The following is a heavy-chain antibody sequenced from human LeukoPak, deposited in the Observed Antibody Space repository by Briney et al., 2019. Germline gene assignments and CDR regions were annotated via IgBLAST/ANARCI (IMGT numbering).Heavy chain of an antibody. CDR3: ARDLRGYYGSGSYCKFDY. D-gene: IGHD3-10*01. V-gene: IGHV1-69*05. CDR1: GGTFSSYA. J-gene: IGHJ4*02. Sequence: AASVKVSCKASGGTFSSYAISWVRQAPGQGLEWMGRIIPIFGTANYAQKFQGRVTITTDESTSTAYMELSSLRSEDTAVYYCARDLRGYYGSGSYCKFDYWGQGTLVTVSS. CDR2: IIPIFGTA.